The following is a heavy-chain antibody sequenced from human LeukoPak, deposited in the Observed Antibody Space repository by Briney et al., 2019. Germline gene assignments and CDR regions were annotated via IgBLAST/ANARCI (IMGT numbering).Heavy chain of an antibody. D-gene: IGHD4-11*01. V-gene: IGHV3-21*01. CDR2: ITGSSSYI. Sequence: GGSLRLSCAASGFTFSSYSMNWVRQAPGKGLEWVSSITGSSSYIYYADPVKGRFTISRDNAKNSLYLQMNTLRAEDTAVYYCARDRPGYSDYGDYWGQGTLVTVSS. CDR1: GFTFSSYS. J-gene: IGHJ4*02. CDR3: ARDRPGYSDYGDY.